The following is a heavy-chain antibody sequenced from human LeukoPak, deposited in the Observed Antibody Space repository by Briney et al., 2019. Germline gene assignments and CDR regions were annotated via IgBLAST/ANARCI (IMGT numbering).Heavy chain of an antibody. CDR1: GGTFSSYA. CDR3: ARDPGPAAGTRYYYHYYMDV. Sequence: SVKVSCKASGGTFSSYAISWVRQAPGQGLEWMGRIIPIFGTANYAQKFQGRVTITTDESTSTAYMELSSLRSEDTAVYYCARDPGPAAGTRYYYHYYMDVWGKGTTVTVSS. D-gene: IGHD6-13*01. CDR2: IIPIFGTA. J-gene: IGHJ6*03. V-gene: IGHV1-69*05.